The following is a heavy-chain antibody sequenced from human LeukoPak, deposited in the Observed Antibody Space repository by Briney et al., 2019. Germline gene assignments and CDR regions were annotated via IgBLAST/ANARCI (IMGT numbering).Heavy chain of an antibody. CDR2: ISGSGGST. CDR3: ARGGAFDI. Sequence: PGGSLRLSCAASGFTFSNDDLNWVRQAPGKGLEWVSAISGSGGSTYYADSVKGRFTISRDNAKNSLYLQMNSLRAEDTAVYYCARGGAFDIWGHGTLVTVSS. J-gene: IGHJ3*02. V-gene: IGHV3-23*01. CDR1: GFTFSNDD.